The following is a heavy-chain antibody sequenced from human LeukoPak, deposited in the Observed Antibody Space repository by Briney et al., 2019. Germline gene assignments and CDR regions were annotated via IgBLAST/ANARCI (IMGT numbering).Heavy chain of an antibody. Sequence: GGSLRLSCAASGFTLSSYGMHWVRQPQGEGLEWVAVISHDGSKKYSAESVKGRFTVSRDNSKNTLYLQMNSLRAEDTAVYYCARANGQLWTTPDYWGQGTLVTISS. CDR1: GFTLSSYG. CDR3: ARANGQLWTTPDY. V-gene: IGHV3-30*03. CDR2: ISHDGSKK. J-gene: IGHJ4*02. D-gene: IGHD5-18*01.